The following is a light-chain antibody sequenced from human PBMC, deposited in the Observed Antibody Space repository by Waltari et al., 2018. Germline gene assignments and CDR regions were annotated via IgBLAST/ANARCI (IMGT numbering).Light chain of an antibody. CDR3: AAWDDSLTVR. CDR2: RND. V-gene: IGLV1-47*01. Sequence: QSVLTQPPSASGTPGQRVTISCSGSSSNIGRSFVCWYQHLPGTAPNLLIYRNDQRPSGVPDRFSGSRSGTAASLAISGLRSEDEADYYCAAWDDSLTVRFGGGTKLTVL. J-gene: IGLJ3*02. CDR1: SSNIGRSF.